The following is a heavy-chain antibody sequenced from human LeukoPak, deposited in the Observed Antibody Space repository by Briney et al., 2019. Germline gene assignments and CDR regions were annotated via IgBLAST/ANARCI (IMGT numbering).Heavy chain of an antibody. CDR3: ARAPNHHDSSDYDF. Sequence: GASVTVSCKASGGTFSSYVIGWVRQARGKGLEWMGRILPPLGLANYPQKFHPRVTIPADKSTSPAYIGLRSLTSEDTAVSYCARAPNHHDSSDYDFWGQATLITVSS. D-gene: IGHD3-22*01. CDR2: ILPPLGLA. J-gene: IGHJ4*02. CDR1: GGTFSSYV. V-gene: IGHV1-69*10.